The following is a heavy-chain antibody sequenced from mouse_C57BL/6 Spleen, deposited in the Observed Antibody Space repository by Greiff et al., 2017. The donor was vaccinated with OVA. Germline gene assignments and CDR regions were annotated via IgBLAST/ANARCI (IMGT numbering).Heavy chain of an antibody. Sequence: QVQLQQPGAELVKPGASVKMSCKASGYTFTSYWITWVKQRPGQGLEWIGDIYPGSGSTNYNEKFKSKATLTVGTSSSTAYMQLSSLTSEDSAVYYCARKEGYYGSHWYFDVWGTGTTVTVSS. CDR1: GYTFTSYW. CDR3: ARKEGYYGSHWYFDV. D-gene: IGHD1-1*01. J-gene: IGHJ1*03. V-gene: IGHV1-55*01. CDR2: IYPGSGST.